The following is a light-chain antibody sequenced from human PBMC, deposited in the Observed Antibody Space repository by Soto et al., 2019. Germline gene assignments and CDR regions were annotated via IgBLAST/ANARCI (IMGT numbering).Light chain of an antibody. CDR3: QQYDSFPRT. CDR1: QGISKY. V-gene: IGKV1-16*02. CDR2: ATS. Sequence: DIQMTQSPSSLSASVGDRVTITCRASQGISKYVAWFQQKPGKAPKPLIYATSRLQSGVPSKFSASGSATDCTLTITILQPEDFATSYCQQYDSFPRTFGQGTKLEMK. J-gene: IGKJ2*01.